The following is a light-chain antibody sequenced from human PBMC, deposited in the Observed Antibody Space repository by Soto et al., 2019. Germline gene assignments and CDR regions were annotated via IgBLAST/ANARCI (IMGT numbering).Light chain of an antibody. CDR3: CSYAGSYYV. Sequence: QSVLTQPRSVSGSPGQSVTISCTGTSSDVGGYNYVSWYQQHPGKAPKLMIYDVSKRPSGVPDRFSGSKSGNTASLTISGLQSEDEADYYFCSYAGSYYVFVTGTKLTVL. V-gene: IGLV2-11*01. J-gene: IGLJ1*01. CDR2: DVS. CDR1: SSDVGGYNY.